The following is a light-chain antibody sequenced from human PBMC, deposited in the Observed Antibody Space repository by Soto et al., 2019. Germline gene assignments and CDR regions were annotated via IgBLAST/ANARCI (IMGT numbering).Light chain of an antibody. CDR2: EGT. CDR1: RSDVGSDNL. Sequence: QSALTQPASVSGSPGQSITIFCTGTRSDVGSDNLVSWYQQHPGKAPKLMIYEGTRRPSGVSNRFSGSKSGNTASLTISGLQAEDEADYYCSSYAPSTTLKIFGGGTKVTVL. CDR3: SSYAPSTTLKI. V-gene: IGLV2-23*01. J-gene: IGLJ2*01.